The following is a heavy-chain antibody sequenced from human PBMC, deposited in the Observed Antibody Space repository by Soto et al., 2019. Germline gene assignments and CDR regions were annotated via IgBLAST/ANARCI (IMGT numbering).Heavy chain of an antibody. D-gene: IGHD2-2*01. Sequence: PSETLSLTCTVSGGSISSGGYYWSWIRQHPGKGLEWIGYIYYSGSTYYNPSLKSRVTISVDTSKNQFSLKLSSVTAADTAVYYCARGNIVVVPAAALFDYWGQGTLVTVSS. CDR3: ARGNIVVVPAAALFDY. CDR2: IYYSGST. J-gene: IGHJ4*02. V-gene: IGHV4-31*03. CDR1: GGSISSGGYY.